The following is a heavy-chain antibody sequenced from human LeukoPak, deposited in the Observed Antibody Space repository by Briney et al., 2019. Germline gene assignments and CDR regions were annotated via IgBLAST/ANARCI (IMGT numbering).Heavy chain of an antibody. V-gene: IGHV4-59*08. CDR1: GASISSYY. D-gene: IGHD3-3*01. CDR3: ARLRKYDDFWSGYFHYFDY. CDR2: IYYSGST. J-gene: IGHJ4*02. Sequence: SETLSLTCTVSGASISSYYWSWIQQPPGKGLEWIGYIYYSGSTNYNPSLKSRVTISVDTSKNQFSLKLSSVTAADTAMYYCARLRKYDDFWSGYFHYFDYWGQGTLVTVSS.